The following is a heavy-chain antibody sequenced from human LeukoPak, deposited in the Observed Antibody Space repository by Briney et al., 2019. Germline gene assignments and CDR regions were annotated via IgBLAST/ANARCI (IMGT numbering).Heavy chain of an antibody. CDR3: ARDRIAAAGTVSYYYYGMDV. J-gene: IGHJ6*02. V-gene: IGHV3-30-3*01. D-gene: IGHD6-13*01. CDR1: GFIFSSYA. CDR2: ISYDGSNK. Sequence: GGSLRLSCAASGFIFSSYAMHWVRQAPGKGLEWVAIISYDGSNKYYADSVKGRFTISRDKSKNTLYLQMNSLRAEDTAVYYCARDRIAAAGTVSYYYYGMDVWGQGTTVTVSS.